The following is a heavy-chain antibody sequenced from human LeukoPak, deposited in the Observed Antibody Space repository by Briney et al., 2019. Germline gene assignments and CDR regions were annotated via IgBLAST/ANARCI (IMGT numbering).Heavy chain of an antibody. Sequence: PGGSLRLSCAASGFTFSSYAMHWVRQAPGKGLEWVAVISYDGSNKYYADSVKGRFTISRDNSKNTLYLQMNTLRADDTAIYYCAKDVVTAHPWYFDYWGQGTLVTVSS. CDR1: GFTFSSYA. J-gene: IGHJ4*02. CDR3: AKDVVTAHPWYFDY. D-gene: IGHD2-21*02. V-gene: IGHV3-30-3*01. CDR2: ISYDGSNK.